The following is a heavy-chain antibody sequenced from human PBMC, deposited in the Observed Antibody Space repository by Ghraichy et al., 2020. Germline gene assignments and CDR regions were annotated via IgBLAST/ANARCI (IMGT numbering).Heavy chain of an antibody. V-gene: IGHV4-39*02. CDR2: ISYGANA. CDR1: GASISSRSYY. D-gene: IGHD6-19*01. Sequence: SQTLSLTCIVSGASISSRSYYWGFIRQSPGKGLEWIGSISYGANAYYNPSLKSRVTISLDTSKNHFSLNLNSVTAADPAVDYCATAQWLVYYFDYWGQGSLVTVSS. J-gene: IGHJ4*02. CDR3: ATAQWLVYYFDY.